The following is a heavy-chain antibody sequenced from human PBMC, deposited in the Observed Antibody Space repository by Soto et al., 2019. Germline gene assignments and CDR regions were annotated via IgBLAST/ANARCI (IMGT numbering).Heavy chain of an antibody. CDR1: GFTFSSYA. D-gene: IGHD3-22*01. V-gene: IGHV3-30-3*01. CDR2: ISYDGSNK. CDR3: ARDQRGKWSYYDSIELFDY. J-gene: IGHJ4*02. Sequence: GGSLRLSCAASGFTFSSYAMHWVRQAPGKGLEWVAVISYDGSNKYYADSVKGRFTISRDNSKNTRYLQMNSLRAEDTAVYYCARDQRGKWSYYDSIELFDYWGQGTLVTVSS.